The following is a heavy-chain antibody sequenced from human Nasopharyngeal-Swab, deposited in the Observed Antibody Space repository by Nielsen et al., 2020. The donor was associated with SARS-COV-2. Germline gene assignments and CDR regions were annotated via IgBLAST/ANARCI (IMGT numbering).Heavy chain of an antibody. CDR2: ISSTGSTI. J-gene: IGHJ4*02. V-gene: IGHV3-48*03. Sequence: GGSLRLSCAASGFTFSAYDMNWVRQAPGKGLEWVSYISSTGSTINYADSVKGRVTISRDNAKNSLYLQMNSLRAEDTAVYYCARSYNPGGFGWLLSNDWGQGTLVTVSS. CDR3: ARSYNPGGFGWLLSND. CDR1: GFTFSAYD. D-gene: IGHD3-9*01.